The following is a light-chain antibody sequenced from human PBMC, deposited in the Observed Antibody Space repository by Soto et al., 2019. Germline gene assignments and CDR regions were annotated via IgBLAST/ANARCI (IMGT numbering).Light chain of an antibody. CDR2: RIS. CDR3: MQGSHWPPGT. CDR1: QSLVYSDGNTY. Sequence: DVVMTQSPLSLPVTLGQPASISCKSSQSLVYSDGNTYLNWFQQRPGQSPRRLIHRISNRDSGVPDRFSGSGSGTDFTLKISRVEAEDVGVCYCMQGSHWPPGTFGQGTKVDIK. J-gene: IGKJ1*01. V-gene: IGKV2-30*01.